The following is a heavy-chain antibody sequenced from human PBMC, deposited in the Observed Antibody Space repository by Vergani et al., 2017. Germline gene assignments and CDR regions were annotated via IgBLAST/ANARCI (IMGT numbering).Heavy chain of an antibody. Sequence: EVQLVESGGGLVQPGGSLRLSCAASGFTFSSYSMNWVRQAPGKGLEWVSYISSISSTIYYADSVKGRFTISRDNAKNSLYLQMNSLRAEDTAVYYCASSPSPIAAAGTFYWGQGTLVTVSS. D-gene: IGHD6-13*01. CDR3: ASSPSPIAAAGTFY. CDR2: ISSISSTI. J-gene: IGHJ4*02. CDR1: GFTFSSYS. V-gene: IGHV3-48*04.